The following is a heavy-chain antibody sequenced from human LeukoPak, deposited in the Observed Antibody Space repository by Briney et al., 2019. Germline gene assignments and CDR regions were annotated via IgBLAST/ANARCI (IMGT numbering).Heavy chain of an antibody. CDR2: IYPGDSDT. V-gene: IGHV5-51*01. CDR1: GYSFTSYW. CDR3: ARTRITIFGVVIPPDAFDI. D-gene: IGHD3-3*01. J-gene: IGHJ3*02. Sequence: GESLKISCKGSGYSFTSYWIGWVRQMPGKGLEWMGIIYPGDSDTRYSPSFQGQVTISADKSISTAYLQWSSLKASDTAMYYCARTRITIFGVVIPPDAFDIWGQGTMVTVSS.